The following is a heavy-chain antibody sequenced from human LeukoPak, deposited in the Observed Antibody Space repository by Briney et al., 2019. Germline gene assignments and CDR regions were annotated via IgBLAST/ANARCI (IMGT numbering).Heavy chain of an antibody. J-gene: IGHJ5*02. D-gene: IGHD2-2*01. CDR1: GGSISSSSYY. Sequence: SETLSLTCTVSGGSISSSSYYWGWIRQPPGKGLEWIGSIYYSGSTYYNPSLKSRVTISVDTSKNQFSLTLSSVTAADTAVYYCARRLSIVVVPAARGWFDPWGQGTLVTVSS. CDR3: ARRLSIVVVPAARGWFDP. CDR2: IYYSGST. V-gene: IGHV4-39*01.